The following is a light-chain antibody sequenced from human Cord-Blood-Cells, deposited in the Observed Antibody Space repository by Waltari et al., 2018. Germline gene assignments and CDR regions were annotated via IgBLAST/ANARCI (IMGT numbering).Light chain of an antibody. CDR3: YSTDSSGNHRV. Sequence: SSELTQPPSVSVSPGQTARITGPGDAFPKKYAYWYQQKSGQAPVLVIYEDSKRPSGIPERFSGSSSGTMATLTISGAQVEDEADYYCYSTDSSGNHRVFGGGTKLTVL. J-gene: IGLJ2*01. V-gene: IGLV3-10*01. CDR1: AFPKKY. CDR2: EDS.